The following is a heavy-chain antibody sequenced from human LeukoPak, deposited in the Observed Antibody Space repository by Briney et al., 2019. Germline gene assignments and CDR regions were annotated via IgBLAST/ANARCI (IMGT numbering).Heavy chain of an antibody. V-gene: IGHV4-39*01. D-gene: IGHD3-9*01. J-gene: IGHJ6*02. CDR3: ASPQFEYYYYGMDV. CDR2: IYYSGST. CDR1: GGSISSSSYY. Sequence: SSETLSLTCTVSGGSISSSSYYWGWIRQPPGKGLEWIGSIYYSGSTYHNPSLKSRVTISVDTSKNQFSLKLSSVTAADTAVYYCASPQFEYYYYGMDVWGQGTTVTVSS.